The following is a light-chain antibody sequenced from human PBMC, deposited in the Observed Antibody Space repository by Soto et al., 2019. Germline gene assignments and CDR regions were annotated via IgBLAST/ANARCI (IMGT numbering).Light chain of an antibody. CDR2: EVT. J-gene: IGLJ3*02. CDR1: SSDVGGYNY. Sequence: QSVLTQPASVSGSPGQSITISCTGTSSDVGGYNYVSWYQQHPGKAPKLIIYEVTHRPSGVSSRFYGSRSGNTASLTISGLQAEYEAVYYCKSRTTRNTLVFGGGTKVTVL. CDR3: KSRTTRNTLV. V-gene: IGLV2-14*01.